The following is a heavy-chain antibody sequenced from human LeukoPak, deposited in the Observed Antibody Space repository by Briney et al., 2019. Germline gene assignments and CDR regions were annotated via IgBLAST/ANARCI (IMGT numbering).Heavy chain of an antibody. V-gene: IGHV3-23*01. D-gene: IGHD1-1*01. J-gene: IGHJ4*02. CDR3: AKRNWKGPPALILTGSYYFDL. Sequence: PGGSLRLSCAASGFTFSSYAMSWVRQAPGKGLEWVSAISGSGGSTYYADSVKGRFTISRDNSKNTLYLQMNSLRTEDTAIYYCAKRNWKGPPALILTGSYYFDLWGQGTLVTVSS. CDR2: ISGSGGST. CDR1: GFTFSSYA.